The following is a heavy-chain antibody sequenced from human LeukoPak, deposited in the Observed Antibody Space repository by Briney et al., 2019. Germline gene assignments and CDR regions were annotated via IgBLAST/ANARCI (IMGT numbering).Heavy chain of an antibody. J-gene: IGHJ4*02. D-gene: IGHD2-21*02. CDR3: TRLNIGYCGGDCYESRPFDY. Sequence: HPGGSLRLSCAASGFTFSGSAMHWLRQASGKGLEWVGRIRSKANSYATAYAASVKGRFTISRDDSKNTAYLQMNSLKTEDTAVYYCTRLNIGYCGGDCYESRPFDYWGQGTLVTVSS. V-gene: IGHV3-73*01. CDR2: IRSKANSYAT. CDR1: GFTFSGSA.